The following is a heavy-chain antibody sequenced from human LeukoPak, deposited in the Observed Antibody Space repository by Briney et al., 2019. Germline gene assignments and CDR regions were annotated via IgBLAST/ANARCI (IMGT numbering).Heavy chain of an antibody. CDR1: GFTFTSFA. D-gene: IGHD1-14*01. CDR2: IGSDSGGI. CDR3: AKYRTTGAPPRNFDY. J-gene: IGHJ4*02. V-gene: IGHV3-23*01. Sequence: GGSLRLSCVASGFTFTSFAMIWVRQAPGKGLEWVSVIGSDSGGIHYADSVKGRFVISRDNSKNTLYLQMNSLRVDDTAVYYCAKYRTTGAPPRNFDYWGQGTLVTVSS.